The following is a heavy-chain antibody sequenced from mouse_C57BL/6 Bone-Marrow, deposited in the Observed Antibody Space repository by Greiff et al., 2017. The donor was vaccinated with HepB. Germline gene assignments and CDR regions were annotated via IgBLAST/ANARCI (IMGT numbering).Heavy chain of an antibody. D-gene: IGHD1-1*01. J-gene: IGHJ1*03. CDR3: ARRNYGSSLYWYFDV. Sequence: VQLQQSGAELVRPGTSVKVSCKASGYAFTNYLIEWVKQRPGQGLEWIGVINPGSGSTNYNEKFKSKATLTVDKSSSTAYMQLSSLTSEDSAVYYCARRNYGSSLYWYFDVWGTGTTVTVSS. V-gene: IGHV1-54*01. CDR1: GYAFTNYL. CDR2: INPGSGST.